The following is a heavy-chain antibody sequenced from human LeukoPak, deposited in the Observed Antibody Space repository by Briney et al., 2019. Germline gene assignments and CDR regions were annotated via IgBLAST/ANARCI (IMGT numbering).Heavy chain of an antibody. D-gene: IGHD5-18*01. CDR3: ARRRTATLSY. V-gene: IGHV4-34*01. CDR2: INHSGST. CDR1: GGSFSGYY. J-gene: IGHJ4*02. Sequence: SETLSLTCADYGGSFSGYYWSWIRQPPGKGLEWIGEINHSGSTNYNPSLKSRVTISVGTSKNQFSLKLSSVTAADTAVYYCARRRTATLSYWGQGTLVTVSS.